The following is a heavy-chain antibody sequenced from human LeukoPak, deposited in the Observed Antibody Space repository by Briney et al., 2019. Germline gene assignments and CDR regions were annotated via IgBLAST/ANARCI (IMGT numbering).Heavy chain of an antibody. D-gene: IGHD2-2*01. CDR2: VRGDGGTT. Sequence: PGGSLRLSCAASGFTFSSYWMHWVRQAPGKGVEWVARVRGDGGTTSYADSVKGRFTISRDNAKNTLYLQMNSLRAEDTAVYYCAKEEVGCSSTSCWIDYWGQGTLVTVSS. CDR3: AKEEVGCSSTSCWIDY. J-gene: IGHJ4*02. CDR1: GFTFSSYW. V-gene: IGHV3-74*01.